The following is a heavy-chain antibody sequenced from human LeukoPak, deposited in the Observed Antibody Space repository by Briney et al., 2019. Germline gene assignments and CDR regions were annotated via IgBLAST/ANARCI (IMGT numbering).Heavy chain of an antibody. V-gene: IGHV4-38-2*02. CDR2: MYHSGNT. CDR3: ARGFRGDIFDY. CDR1: GYSISSAHY. J-gene: IGHJ4*02. D-gene: IGHD2-15*01. Sequence: SETLSLTSSGSGYSISSAHYWGWTRQPPGKGLEWIETMYHSGNTNYNPSLKSRVTISVDTSTNQFALKRISVTATDTADYSCARGFRGDIFDYWGEGTLVTVSS.